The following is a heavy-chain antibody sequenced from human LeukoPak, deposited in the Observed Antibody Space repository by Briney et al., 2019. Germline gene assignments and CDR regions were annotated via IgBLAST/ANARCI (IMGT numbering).Heavy chain of an antibody. CDR3: ARVAYGDYYFDY. CDR1: GGSFSGYY. V-gene: IGHV4-34*01. D-gene: IGHD4-17*01. J-gene: IGHJ4*02. Sequence: PSETLSLTCAVYGGSFSGYYWSWIRQPPGKGLEWIGEINHSGSTNYNPSLKSRVTISVDTSKNQFSLKLSSVTAADTAVYYYARVAYGDYYFDYWGQGTLVTVSS. CDR2: INHSGST.